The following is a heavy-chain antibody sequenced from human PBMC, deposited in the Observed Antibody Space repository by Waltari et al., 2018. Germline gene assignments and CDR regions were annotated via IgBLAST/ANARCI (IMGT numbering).Heavy chain of an antibody. CDR2: IYWNDDK. Sequence: QITLKESGPTLVKPTQTLTLTCTFSGFSLSTSGVGVGWIRQPPGKALEWLALIYWNDDKRYSPPLKSRLTITKDTSKNQVVLTMTNMDPVDTATYYCAREIYDYIWGSYRPDYWGLGTLVTVSS. D-gene: IGHD3-16*02. CDR1: GFSLSTSGVG. CDR3: AREIYDYIWGSYRPDY. V-gene: IGHV2-5*01. J-gene: IGHJ4*02.